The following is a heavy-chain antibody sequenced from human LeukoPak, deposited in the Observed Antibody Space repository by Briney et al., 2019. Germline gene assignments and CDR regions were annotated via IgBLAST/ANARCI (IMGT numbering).Heavy chain of an antibody. J-gene: IGHJ4*02. V-gene: IGHV3-48*03. Sequence: GGSLRLSCAASGFTFSSYAMSWVRQAPGKGLEWVSYISSTSGSTIYYADSVKGRFTISRDNAKNSVYLQMNSLRAEDKAVYYCARRYCSSTSCLLDYWGQGTLVSVSS. D-gene: IGHD2-2*01. CDR3: ARRYCSSTSCLLDY. CDR1: GFTFSSYA. CDR2: ISSTSGSTI.